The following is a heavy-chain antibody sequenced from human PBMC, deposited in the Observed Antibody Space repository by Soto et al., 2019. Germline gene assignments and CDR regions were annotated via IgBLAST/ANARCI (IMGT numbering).Heavy chain of an antibody. J-gene: IGHJ4*02. Sequence: QVQLQESGPGLVKPSQTLSLTCTVSGGSISSGDYYWSWIRQPPGKGLEWIGYIYYSGSTYYNPALKSRXXIXVXXSKNQFSLKLSSVTAADTAVYYCARGVAVAGPFDYWGQGTLVTVSS. CDR1: GGSISSGDYY. CDR2: IYYSGST. D-gene: IGHD6-19*01. V-gene: IGHV4-30-4*01. CDR3: ARGVAVAGPFDY.